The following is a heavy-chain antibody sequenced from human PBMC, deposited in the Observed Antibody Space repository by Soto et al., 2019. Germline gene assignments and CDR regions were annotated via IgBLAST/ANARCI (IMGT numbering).Heavy chain of an antibody. V-gene: IGHV3-30*18. CDR1: GFSFSTYG. D-gene: IGHD6-19*01. CDR2: ITPDGTTK. J-gene: IGHJ5*02. CDR3: GKGSDGDP. Sequence: QERLVESGGGVVQPGRSLRLSCAASGFSFSTYGMHWVRQAPGRGLEWVALITPDGTTKYHADSVKGRFTISRHTSNKMLYLQMNYLRPEDSPMYNCGKGSDGDPWGQGTLVTVSS.